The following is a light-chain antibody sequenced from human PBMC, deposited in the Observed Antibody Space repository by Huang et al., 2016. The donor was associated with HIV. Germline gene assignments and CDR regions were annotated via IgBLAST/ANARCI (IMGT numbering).Light chain of an antibody. Sequence: DIIMTQSPDSLAVSLGERATLNCRSRQSVYSSSTSKDYMAWFQQKPGQPPRLLLFWASTLEAGVPDRFSGSGSGTHFTLTIANLEAEDAAIYYCQQYYSSPQTFGQGTRVEVK. CDR3: QQYYSSPQT. CDR2: WAS. J-gene: IGKJ1*01. CDR1: QSVYSSSTSKDY. V-gene: IGKV4-1*01.